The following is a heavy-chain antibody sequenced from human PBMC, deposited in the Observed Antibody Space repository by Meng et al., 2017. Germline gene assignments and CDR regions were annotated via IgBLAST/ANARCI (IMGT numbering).Heavy chain of an antibody. CDR2: ISSSGSTI. Sequence: GESLKISCAASGFTFSSYELNWVRQAPGKGLEWVSYISSSGSTIYYADSMKGQFTISRDNAKDSLYLQMNSLRAEDTAVYYCARGRQGPMTTVNTPTRNYYGMDVWGQGTTVTVSS. CDR1: GFTFSSYE. CDR3: ARGRQGPMTTVNTPTRNYYGMDV. D-gene: IGHD4-17*01. J-gene: IGHJ6*02. V-gene: IGHV3-48*03.